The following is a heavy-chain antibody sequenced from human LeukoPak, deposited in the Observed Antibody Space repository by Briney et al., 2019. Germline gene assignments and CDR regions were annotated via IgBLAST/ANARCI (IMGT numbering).Heavy chain of an antibody. CDR2: IYPGDSDT. D-gene: IGHD2-15*01. CDR1: GYSFTNYW. CDR3: ARDYCTGGNCYHFDY. J-gene: IGHJ4*02. V-gene: IGHV5-51*01. Sequence: GESLKISCKGSGYSFTNYWIGWVRQMPGKGLELMGMIYPGDSDTRYSPSFQGQVTFSADKSISTAYLQWSSLKASDTAMYYCARDYCTGGNCYHFDYWGQGTLVTVSS.